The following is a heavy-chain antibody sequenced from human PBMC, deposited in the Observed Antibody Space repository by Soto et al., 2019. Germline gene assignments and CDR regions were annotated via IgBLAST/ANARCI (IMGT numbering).Heavy chain of an antibody. D-gene: IGHD3-10*01. CDR3: VRDKIDAGNYYSALDM. Sequence: SETLSLTCTVSGGSISSYYWSWIRQPPGKGLEWIGYIYYSGSTNYNPSLKSRVTISVDTSKNQFSLKLNSLRDEDTAVYYCVRDKIDAGNYYSALDMWGQGTQVTVSS. CDR1: GGSISSYY. J-gene: IGHJ4*02. V-gene: IGHV4-59*12. CDR2: IYYSGST.